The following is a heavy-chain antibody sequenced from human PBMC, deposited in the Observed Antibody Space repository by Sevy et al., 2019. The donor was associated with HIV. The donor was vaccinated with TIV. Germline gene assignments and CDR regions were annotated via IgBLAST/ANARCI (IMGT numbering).Heavy chain of an antibody. J-gene: IGHJ4*02. CDR3: AREIAAAGSY. D-gene: IGHD6-13*01. V-gene: IGHV3-7*01. Sequence: GGSLRLSCAASGFTFSSYWMTWVRQAPGKGREWVANIKQDGSKKYNVDSVKGRFTISGDNAKNSVYLQMNSLRAEDTAVYYCAREIAAAGSYWGQGTLVTVSS. CDR1: GFTFSSYW. CDR2: IKQDGSKK.